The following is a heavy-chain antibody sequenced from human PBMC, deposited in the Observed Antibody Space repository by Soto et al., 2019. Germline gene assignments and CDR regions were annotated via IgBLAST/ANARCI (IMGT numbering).Heavy chain of an antibody. D-gene: IGHD6-6*01. CDR1: GGSISSGGYF. CDR3: AREGAAPYYYYGMDV. Sequence: QVQLQESGPGLVKPSQTLSLTCTVSGGSISSGGYFWSWIRQHPGKGLEWIGFIYYSGSTYYNPSLKSRVTISVDTSKHPFSLKLSSVTAADTAVYYCAREGAAPYYYYGMDVWGQGTTVTVSS. CDR2: IYYSGST. V-gene: IGHV4-31*03. J-gene: IGHJ6*02.